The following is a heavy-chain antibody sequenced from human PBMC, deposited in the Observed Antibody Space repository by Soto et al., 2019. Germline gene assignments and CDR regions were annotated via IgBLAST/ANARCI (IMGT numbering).Heavy chain of an antibody. CDR2: IKQDGSAK. Sequence: EVQLVESGGGLVQPGGSLRLSCAASGFTFSSYWMTWVRQAPGKGLEWVANIKQDGSAKYYVDSVKGRFTISRDNAKISLYLQMNSLRAVDTAVYFWASWLKTCGWYVLLEGSFDYWGQGTLGTVSS. J-gene: IGHJ4*02. CDR1: GFTFSSYW. CDR3: ASWLKTCGWYVLLEGSFDY. V-gene: IGHV3-7*01. D-gene: IGHD6-19*01.